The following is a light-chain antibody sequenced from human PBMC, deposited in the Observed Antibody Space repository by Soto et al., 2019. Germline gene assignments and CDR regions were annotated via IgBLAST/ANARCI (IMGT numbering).Light chain of an antibody. CDR2: GAS. CDR1: QSVSGN. CDR3: QQYNNWPPLT. J-gene: IGKJ4*01. V-gene: IGKV3-15*01. Sequence: EIVMTQSPATLSVYPGERVTLSCRASQSVSGNLAWYQQKPGQAPRLLIFGASTRASGIPARFSGSGSGTEFTLTITSLQSEDFAVYYCQQYNNWPPLTFGGGTTVEIK.